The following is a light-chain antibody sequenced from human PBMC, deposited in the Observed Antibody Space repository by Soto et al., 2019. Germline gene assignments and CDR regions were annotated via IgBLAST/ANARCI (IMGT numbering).Light chain of an antibody. CDR1: SSDVGGYNL. CDR3: CSYAGSSTLL. V-gene: IGLV2-23*01. Sequence: QSALTQPASVSGSPGQSITISCTGTSSDVGGYNLVSWYQQHPGKTPKLMIYEGSKRPSGVSNRVSGSKSGNTATLTISGLQAEDEADYYCCSYAGSSTLLFGGGTKLTVL. CDR2: EGS. J-gene: IGLJ2*01.